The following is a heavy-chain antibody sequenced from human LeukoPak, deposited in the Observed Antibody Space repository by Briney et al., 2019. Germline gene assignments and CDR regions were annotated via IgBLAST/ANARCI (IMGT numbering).Heavy chain of an antibody. D-gene: IGHD1-14*01. Sequence: SETLSLTCTVSGGSISSYYWSWIRQPPGKGLECIGYIYYSGSTNYNPSLKSRVTISVDTSKNQFSLKLSSVTAADTAVYYCARGFSETGYYFDYWGQGTLVTVSS. CDR1: GGSISSYY. CDR3: ARGFSETGYYFDY. CDR2: IYYSGST. V-gene: IGHV4-59*01. J-gene: IGHJ4*02.